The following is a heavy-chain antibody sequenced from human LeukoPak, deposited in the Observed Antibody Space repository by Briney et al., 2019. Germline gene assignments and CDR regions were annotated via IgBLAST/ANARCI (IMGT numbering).Heavy chain of an antibody. V-gene: IGHV3-21*01. CDR1: GFTFSSYS. CDR3: ASAAPSSWYSEH. J-gene: IGHJ4*02. CDR2: ISSSSSYI. D-gene: IGHD6-13*01. Sequence: PGVSLRLSCAASGFTFSSYSMNWVRQAPGKGLEWVSSISSSSSYIYYADSVKGRFTISRDNAKNSLYLQMNSLRAEDTAVYYGASAAPSSWYSEHWGQGTLVTVSS.